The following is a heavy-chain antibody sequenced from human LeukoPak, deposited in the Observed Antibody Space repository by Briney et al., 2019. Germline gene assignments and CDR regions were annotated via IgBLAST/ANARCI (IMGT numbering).Heavy chain of an antibody. D-gene: IGHD3-22*01. CDR2: ISSSGDTI. Sequence: LSLTCTVSGGSISSSSYYWGWIRQPPGKGLEWVSYISSSGDTIYYADSVKGRFTISRDNAKKSLYLQMNSLRAEDTAVYYCARDYYDSSGLDYWGQGTLVTVSS. J-gene: IGHJ4*02. V-gene: IGHV3-11*04. CDR3: ARDYYDSSGLDY. CDR1: GGSISSSSYY.